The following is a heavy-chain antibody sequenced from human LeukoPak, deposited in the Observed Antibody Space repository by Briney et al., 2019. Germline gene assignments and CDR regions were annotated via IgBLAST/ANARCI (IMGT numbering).Heavy chain of an antibody. CDR2: MNPSSGFT. V-gene: IGHV1-8*01. D-gene: IGHD2-2*01. Sequence: GASVKVSCKASGYTFTSHDINWVRQATGQGLEWMGWMNPSSGFTAYAQNFQGRVTMTRNTSISTAYMELSSLRSEDTAVYYCASFCGSTSCYRDAFDIWGQGTMVTVSS. J-gene: IGHJ3*02. CDR1: GYTFTSHD. CDR3: ASFCGSTSCYRDAFDI.